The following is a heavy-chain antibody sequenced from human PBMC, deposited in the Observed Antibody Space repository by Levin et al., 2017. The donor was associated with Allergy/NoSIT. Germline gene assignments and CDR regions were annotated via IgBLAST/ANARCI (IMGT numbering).Heavy chain of an antibody. CDR2: IYTSGST. V-gene: IGHV4-61*02. Sequence: SETLSLTCTVSGGSISSGSYYWSWIRQPAGTGLEWIGRIYTSGSTNYNPSLKSRVTISVDTSKNQFSLKLSSVTAADTAVYYCARGIVVVPAAAFDPWGQGTLVTVSS. D-gene: IGHD2-2*01. J-gene: IGHJ5*02. CDR3: ARGIVVVPAAAFDP. CDR1: GGSISSGSYY.